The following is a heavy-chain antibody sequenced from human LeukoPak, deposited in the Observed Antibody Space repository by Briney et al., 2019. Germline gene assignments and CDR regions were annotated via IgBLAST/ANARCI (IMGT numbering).Heavy chain of an antibody. CDR1: GFTFSSYS. Sequence: GGSLRLSCAASGFTFSSYSVNWVRQAPGKGLEWVSYISSSSSTIYYADSVKGRFTISRDNAKNSLYLQMNSLRAEDTAVYYCARDSSSSWYTLGYYFDYWGQGTLVTVSS. D-gene: IGHD6-13*01. CDR2: ISSSSSTI. CDR3: ARDSSSSWYTLGYYFDY. J-gene: IGHJ4*02. V-gene: IGHV3-48*04.